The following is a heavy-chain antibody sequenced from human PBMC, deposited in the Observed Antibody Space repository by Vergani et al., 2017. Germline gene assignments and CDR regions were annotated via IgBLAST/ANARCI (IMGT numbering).Heavy chain of an antibody. Sequence: QVQLVQSGAEVKKPGSSVKVSCKASGGTFSSYTISWVRQAPGQGLEWMGRIIPILGIANYAQKFQGRVTITADKSTSTAYMELSSLRSEDTAVYYCATDFLGSPQTDAFDIWGQGTMVTVSS. J-gene: IGHJ3*02. CDR1: GGTFSSYT. V-gene: IGHV1-69*08. CDR2: IIPILGIA. CDR3: ATDFLGSPQTDAFDI. D-gene: IGHD3-16*01.